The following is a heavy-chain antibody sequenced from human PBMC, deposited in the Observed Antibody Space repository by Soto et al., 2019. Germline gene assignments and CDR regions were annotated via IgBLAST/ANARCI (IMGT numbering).Heavy chain of an antibody. CDR2: INHSGST. CDR3: SREKPYSSSSYHDC. D-gene: IGHD6-13*01. Sequence: QVQLQQWGAGLLKPSETLSLTCAVYGGSFSGYYWSWIRQPPGMGLEWIGEINHSGSTNYNPSLKSRVTISVDTSKNQFSLKLSSVTAADTAVYYCSREKPYSSSSYHDCWGQGTLVTVSS. V-gene: IGHV4-34*01. CDR1: GGSFSGYY. J-gene: IGHJ4*02.